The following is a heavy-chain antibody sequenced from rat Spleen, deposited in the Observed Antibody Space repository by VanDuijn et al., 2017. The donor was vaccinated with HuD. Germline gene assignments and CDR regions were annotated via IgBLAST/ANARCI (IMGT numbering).Heavy chain of an antibody. CDR2: ISYDGSST. CDR3: AAGTTGIPNY. CDR1: GFSFSNYD. J-gene: IGHJ2*01. V-gene: IGHV5-22*01. Sequence: EVQLVESGGGLVQPGRSMKLSCAASGFSFSNYDVAWVRQAPRKGLEWVASISYDGSSTYYGDSVKGRFTISRDNAKNTLYLQMDSLRSEDTATYYCAAGTTGIPNYWGQGVMVTVSS. D-gene: IGHD1-9*01.